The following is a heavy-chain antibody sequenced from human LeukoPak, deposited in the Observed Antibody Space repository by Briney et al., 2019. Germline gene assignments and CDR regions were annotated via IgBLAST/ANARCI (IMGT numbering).Heavy chain of an antibody. V-gene: IGHV5-51*01. CDR3: ARRSSGWYQDY. D-gene: IGHD6-19*01. CDR1: GYSFTSYW. CDR2: IYPGDSDT. Sequence: PGESPKISCKGSGYSFTSYWIGWVRQMPGESLEGMGIIYPGDSDTRYSPSFQGQVTISADKSTSTAYLQWSSLKASDTAMYYCARRSSGWYQDYWGQGTLVTVSS. J-gene: IGHJ4*02.